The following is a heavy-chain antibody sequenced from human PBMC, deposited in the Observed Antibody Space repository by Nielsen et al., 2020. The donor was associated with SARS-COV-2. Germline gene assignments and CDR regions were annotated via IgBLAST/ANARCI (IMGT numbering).Heavy chain of an antibody. D-gene: IGHD1-7*01. CDR1: GASINSSYYY. CDR2: IFYSGRT. Sequence: ETLSLTCGVSGASINSSYYYWGWIRQPPGKGLEWIGSIFYSGRTHYSPTLTSRVTISIDSSKNQFSLRLSSVTAADTAVYYCAREGYNWNYEFDPWGQGTLVTVSS. CDR3: AREGYNWNYEFDP. J-gene: IGHJ5*02. V-gene: IGHV4-39*01.